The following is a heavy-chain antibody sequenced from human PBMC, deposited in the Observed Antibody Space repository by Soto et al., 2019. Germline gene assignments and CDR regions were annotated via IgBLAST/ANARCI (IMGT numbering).Heavy chain of an antibody. D-gene: IGHD1-26*01. V-gene: IGHV3-23*01. CDR2: ISGSGDST. J-gene: IGHJ4*02. CDR1: GFTFSSYA. Sequence: EVQLLESGGGLVQPGGSLRLSCAASGFTFSSYAMRWVRQAPGKGLEWVSSISGSGDSTYYADSVKGRFTISRDNSKNTLYLQMNSLRAEDTAVYYCARPGSGSYYDYGGQGTLVTVSS. CDR3: ARPGSGSYYDY.